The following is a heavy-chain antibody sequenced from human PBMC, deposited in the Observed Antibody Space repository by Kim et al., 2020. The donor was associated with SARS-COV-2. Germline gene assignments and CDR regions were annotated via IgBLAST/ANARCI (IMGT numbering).Heavy chain of an antibody. J-gene: IGHJ4*02. CDR2: ISYDGSNK. V-gene: IGHV3-30*04. D-gene: IGHD3-10*01. CDR1: GFTFSSYA. Sequence: GGSLRLSCAASGFTFSSYAMHWVRQAPGKGLEWVAVISYDGSNKYYADSVKGRFTISRDNSKNTLYLQMNSLRAEDTAVYYCARGSRRYGSGSYYDYWGQGTLVTVSS. CDR3: ARGSRRYGSGSYYDY.